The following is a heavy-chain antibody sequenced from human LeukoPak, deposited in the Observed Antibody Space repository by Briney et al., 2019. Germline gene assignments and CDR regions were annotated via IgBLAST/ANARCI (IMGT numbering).Heavy chain of an antibody. CDR3: AELGITMIGGV. J-gene: IGHJ6*04. CDR1: GFIFSDYS. Sequence: GGSLRLSCAASGFIFSDYSMNWVRQAPGKGLEWVSYISSSSGIIYYADSVKGRFTISRDNAKNSLYLQMNSLRAEDTAVYYCAELGITMIGGVWGKGTTVTISS. V-gene: IGHV3-48*04. CDR2: ISSSSGII. D-gene: IGHD3-10*02.